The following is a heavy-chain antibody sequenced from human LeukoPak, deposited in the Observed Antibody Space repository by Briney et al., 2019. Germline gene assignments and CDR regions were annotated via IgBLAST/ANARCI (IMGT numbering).Heavy chain of an antibody. CDR2: MNPNSGNT. Sequence: GASVKVSCRTSGYTFTSYDINWVRQATGQGLEWMGWMNPNSGNTGYAQKFQGRVTMTRNTSISTAYMELSSLRSEDTAVYYCARELFGVVNPYYYYMDVWGKGTTVTVSS. J-gene: IGHJ6*03. CDR3: ARELFGVVNPYYYYMDV. D-gene: IGHD3-3*01. V-gene: IGHV1-8*01. CDR1: GYTFTSYD.